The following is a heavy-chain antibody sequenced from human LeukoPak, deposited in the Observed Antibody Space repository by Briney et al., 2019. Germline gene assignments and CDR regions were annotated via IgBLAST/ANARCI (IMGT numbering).Heavy chain of an antibody. CDR3: ARDRGYDILTGYYDY. D-gene: IGHD3-9*01. J-gene: IGHJ4*02. V-gene: IGHV3-11*06. CDR2: ISSSSSYT. Sequence: GGSLRLSCAASGFTFSDYYMSWIRQAPGEGLECVAYISSSSSYTNYADSVKGRFTISRDNAKNSLYLQMNRLRAEDTAVYYCARDRGYDILTGYYDYWGQGTLVTVSS. CDR1: GFTFSDYY.